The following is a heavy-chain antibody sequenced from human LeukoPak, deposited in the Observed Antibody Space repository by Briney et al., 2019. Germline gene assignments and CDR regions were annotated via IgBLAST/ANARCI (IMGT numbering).Heavy chain of an antibody. Sequence: GGSLRLSCAASGFTFSSYAMSWVRQAPGKGLEWVSPISGSGGSTYYADSVKGRFTISRDNSKNTLYLQMNSLRAEDTAVYYCAVIAVAGTYYYYGMDVWGQGTTVTVSS. CDR2: ISGSGGST. CDR1: GFTFSSYA. D-gene: IGHD6-19*01. J-gene: IGHJ6*02. CDR3: AVIAVAGTYYYYGMDV. V-gene: IGHV3-23*01.